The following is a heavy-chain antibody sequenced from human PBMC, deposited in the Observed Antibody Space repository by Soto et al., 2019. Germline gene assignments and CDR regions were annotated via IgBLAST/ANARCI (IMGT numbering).Heavy chain of an antibody. CDR3: AREGNLGRWIPTIER. CDR2: IHYNGNT. D-gene: IGHD5-18*01. J-gene: IGHJ1*01. CDR1: GYSISASS. Sequence: PSETLSLTCTVSGYSISASSWSWVRQPPGKGLEWIGNIHYNGNTKYNPSLKSRVTMSVDTSKNQFSLKLISVTAADTAKYFCAREGNLGRWIPTIERWAQGNLLLVAS. V-gene: IGHV4-59*01.